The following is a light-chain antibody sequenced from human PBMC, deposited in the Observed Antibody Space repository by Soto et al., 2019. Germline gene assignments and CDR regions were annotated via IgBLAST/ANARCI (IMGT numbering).Light chain of an antibody. V-gene: IGKV1-33*01. J-gene: IGKJ5*01. Sequence: DIQMTQSPSSLSASVGDRVTITCQASQDINNYVNWYQQKPGKAPKLLIFDASTLKTGVPSRFSGSGSGTDFSFTISSLQTEDIATYYCQQSNDLVSFGQGTRLEIK. CDR1: QDINNY. CDR3: QQSNDLVS. CDR2: DAS.